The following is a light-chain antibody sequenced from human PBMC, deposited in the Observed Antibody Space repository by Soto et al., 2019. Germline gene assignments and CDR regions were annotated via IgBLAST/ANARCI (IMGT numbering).Light chain of an antibody. V-gene: IGKV1-5*01. CDR3: QQYNSRT. J-gene: IGKJ1*01. Sequence: DIQMTQSPSTLSASVGDRVTITCRASQSISSWLAWYQQKPGKAPKLLIYDASSLESGVPSRFSGSVSGTEFTLTISSLQPDDFATYYCQQYNSRTFGQGTKVEIK. CDR2: DAS. CDR1: QSISSW.